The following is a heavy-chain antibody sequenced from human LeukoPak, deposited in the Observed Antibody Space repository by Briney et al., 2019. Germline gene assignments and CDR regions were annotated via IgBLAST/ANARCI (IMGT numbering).Heavy chain of an antibody. Sequence: GGSLRLSCAASGITFGNNWMHWVRQGPGKGLVWISRINSDGGGAIYADSVKGRFTVSRDNAKNTLYLQMNSLRAEDTAVYHCARDVPHNWFDTWGQGTLVTVSS. CDR2: INSDGGGA. J-gene: IGHJ5*02. CDR1: GITFGNNW. V-gene: IGHV3-74*01. CDR3: ARDVPHNWFDT.